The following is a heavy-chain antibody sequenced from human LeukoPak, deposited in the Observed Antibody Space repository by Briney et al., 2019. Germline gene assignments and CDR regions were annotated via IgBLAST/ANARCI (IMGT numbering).Heavy chain of an antibody. CDR3: VKDIGGTSLANWFDP. Sequence: PGGSLRLSCAASGFTFRTHGMHWVRQAPGKGLEWVAAISYDGSSKFYVDSVKGRFTISRDNSRNTLYLQMNSLRAEDTAVYYCVKDIGGTSLANWFDPWGQGTPLTVSS. J-gene: IGHJ5*02. CDR1: GFTFRTHG. CDR2: ISYDGSSK. D-gene: IGHD1-26*01. V-gene: IGHV3-33*06.